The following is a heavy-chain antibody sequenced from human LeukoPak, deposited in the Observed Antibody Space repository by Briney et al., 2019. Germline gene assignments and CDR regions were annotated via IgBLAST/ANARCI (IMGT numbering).Heavy chain of an antibody. CDR1: GFTFSNAW. D-gene: IGHD6-19*01. CDR2: TKSKADGGTT. J-gene: IGHJ4*02. Sequence: GGSLRLSCAASGFTFSNAWVSWVRQAPGKGLEWVGRTKSKADGGTTEYAAPVKGRFTISRDDSKNTLYLQMNSLKTEDTAVYYCTTPRREIAVAGGDYWGQGTLVTVSS. CDR3: TTPRREIAVAGGDY. V-gene: IGHV3-15*01.